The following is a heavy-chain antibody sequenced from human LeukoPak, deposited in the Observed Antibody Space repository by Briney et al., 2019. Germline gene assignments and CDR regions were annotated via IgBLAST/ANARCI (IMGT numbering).Heavy chain of an antibody. Sequence: VASVKVSCKACGYTFISCYIHWVRQAPGQGLEWMGIINPSGGSTSYAQKFQGRVTMTRDMSTSTVYMELSSLRSEDTAVYYCAREWIQLWTIDYWGQGTLVTVSS. J-gene: IGHJ4*02. CDR2: INPSGGST. CDR3: AREWIQLWTIDY. V-gene: IGHV1-46*01. CDR1: GYTFISCY. D-gene: IGHD5-18*01.